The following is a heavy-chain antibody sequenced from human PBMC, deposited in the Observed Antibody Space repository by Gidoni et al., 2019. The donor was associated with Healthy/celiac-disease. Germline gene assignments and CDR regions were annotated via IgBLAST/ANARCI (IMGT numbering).Heavy chain of an antibody. CDR1: GFTVSRNY. CDR3: ASIVATISAPLRPYYYYGMDV. Sequence: EVQLVESGGGLVQPGGSLRLPCAASGFTVSRNYLSWVRQAPGKGLEWVSVIYSGGSTYYADSVKGRFTISRDNSKNTLYLQMNSLRAEDTAVYYCASIVATISAPLRPYYYYGMDVWGQGTTVTVSS. V-gene: IGHV3-66*01. D-gene: IGHD5-12*01. J-gene: IGHJ6*02. CDR2: IYSGGST.